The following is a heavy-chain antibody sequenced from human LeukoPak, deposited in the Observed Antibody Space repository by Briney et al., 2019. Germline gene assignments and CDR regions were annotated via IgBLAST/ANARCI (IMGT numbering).Heavy chain of an antibody. CDR3: AREAYYYDSSGYYRDAFDI. D-gene: IGHD3-22*01. J-gene: IGHJ3*02. V-gene: IGHV3-66*01. Sequence: PGGSLRLSCAASGFTVSNNYMTWVRQAPGKGLEWVSVIYSGGGTYYADSVKGRFTISRDNSKNTLYLQMNSLRAEDTAVYYCAREAYYYDSSGYYRDAFDIWGQGTMVTVSS. CDR1: GFTVSNNY. CDR2: IYSGGGT.